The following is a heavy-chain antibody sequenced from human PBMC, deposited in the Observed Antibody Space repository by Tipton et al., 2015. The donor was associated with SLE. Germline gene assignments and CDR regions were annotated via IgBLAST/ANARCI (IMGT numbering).Heavy chain of an antibody. CDR1: GYSISSGYY. V-gene: IGHV4-38-2*02. Sequence: LVKPSETLSLTCAVSGYSISSGYYWGWIRQPPGKGLEWIGNIYHSGSTYYNPSLKSRITISVDTSKNQFSLKVTSVTAADTAVYFCARERFLEWYDNWFDPWGQGALVTVSS. CDR2: IYHSGST. CDR3: ARERFLEWYDNWFDP. D-gene: IGHD3-3*01. J-gene: IGHJ5*02.